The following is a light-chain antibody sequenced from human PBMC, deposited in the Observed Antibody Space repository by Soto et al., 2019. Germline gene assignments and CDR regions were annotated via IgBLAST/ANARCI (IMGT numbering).Light chain of an antibody. J-gene: IGKJ1*01. Sequence: DIQLTQSPSTLSASVGDRVTLTFRAAQSLNSRLAWYQHRPGKAPRLLIYAASTLQSGVPSRFSGSGSGTDFTLTISSLQPEDVASYYCQKYDSAPTFGPGTKVDIK. V-gene: IGKV1-27*01. CDR3: QKYDSAPT. CDR2: AAS. CDR1: QSLNSR.